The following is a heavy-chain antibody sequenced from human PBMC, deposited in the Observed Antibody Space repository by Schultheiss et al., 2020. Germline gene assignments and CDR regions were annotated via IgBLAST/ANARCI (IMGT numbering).Heavy chain of an antibody. D-gene: IGHD2-8*01. CDR2: IWYDGSNK. CDR1: GFTFSSYG. Sequence: GGSLRLSCAASGFTFSSYGMHWVRQAPGKGLEWVAVIWYDGSNKYYADSVKGRFTISRDNSKNTLYLQMNSLRAEDTAVYYCAKSGRLMVYPPDPWGQGTLVTVSS. V-gene: IGHV3-33*06. J-gene: IGHJ5*02. CDR3: AKSGRLMVYPPDP.